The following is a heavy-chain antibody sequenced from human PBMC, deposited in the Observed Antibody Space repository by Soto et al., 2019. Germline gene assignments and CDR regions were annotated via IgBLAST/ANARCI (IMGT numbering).Heavy chain of an antibody. V-gene: IGHV5-51*01. J-gene: IGHJ4*02. CDR2: IYPGDSDT. CDR1: GYSFTSYW. Sequence: EVQLVQSGAEVKKPGESLKISCKGSGYSFTSYWIGWVRQLPGKGLEWMGIIYPGDSDTRYSPSFQGQVTISADKSISTADREWSSLKASDTAMYYCARLGYDFWRGVGTLDYWCQGTLVTVSS. CDR3: ARLGYDFWRGVGTLDY. D-gene: IGHD3-3*01.